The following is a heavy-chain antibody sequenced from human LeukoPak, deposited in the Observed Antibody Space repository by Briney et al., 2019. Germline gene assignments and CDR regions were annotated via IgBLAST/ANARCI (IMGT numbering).Heavy chain of an antibody. J-gene: IGHJ6*04. V-gene: IGHV3-11*04. CDR1: GFIVSSNY. CDR3: AELGITMIGGV. D-gene: IGHD3-10*02. Sequence: GGSLRLSCVASGFIVSSNYMSWVRQAPGKGLEWVSYISSSGSTIYYADSVKGRFTISRDNAKNSLYLQMNSLRAEDTAVYYCAELGITMIGGVWGKGTTVTISS. CDR2: ISSSGSTI.